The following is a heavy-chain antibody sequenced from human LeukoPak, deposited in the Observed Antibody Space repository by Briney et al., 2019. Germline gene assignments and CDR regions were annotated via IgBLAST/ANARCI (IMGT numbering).Heavy chain of an antibody. CDR3: ARERIVGATPYAFDI. D-gene: IGHD1-26*01. Sequence: SGTLSLTCAVSGGSISSSNWWSWVRQPPGKGLEWIGEIYHSGSTNYNPSLKSRVTISVDKSKNQFSLKLSSVTAADTAVYYCARERIVGATPYAFDIWGQGTMVTVSS. CDR2: IYHSGST. CDR1: GGSISSSNW. V-gene: IGHV4-4*02. J-gene: IGHJ3*02.